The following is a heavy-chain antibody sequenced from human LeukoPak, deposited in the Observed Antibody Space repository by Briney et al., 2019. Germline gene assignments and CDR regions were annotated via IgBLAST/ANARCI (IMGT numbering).Heavy chain of an antibody. CDR2: IIHSGST. CDR1: GGSFSGYY. V-gene: IGHV4-34*12. CDR3: ARGPPNCDGSGSYYVWFYP. Sequence: SETLSLTCAVYGGSFSGYYWRWIRQPPGKGLEWIGEIIHSGSTNYNPSLKSRVPISVDTSKNQFPLKLSSVPAADTAVDHCARGPPNCDGSGSYYVWFYPWGQGTLFSVSS. J-gene: IGHJ5*02. D-gene: IGHD3-10*01.